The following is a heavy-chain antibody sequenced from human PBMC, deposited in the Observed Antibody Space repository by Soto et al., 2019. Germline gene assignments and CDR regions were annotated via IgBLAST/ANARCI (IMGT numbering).Heavy chain of an antibody. D-gene: IGHD3-22*01. CDR1: GFTFSTYW. J-gene: IGHJ4*02. Sequence: EVQLVESGGGLVQPGGSLRLSCAASGFTFSTYWMHWVRQAPGKGLVWVSRIKNDGSGTYYVDSVEGRFTISRDNDNKTLYRQMNSLRAEDTAVYYCVRGDGDYYDGNGYLGRHWGQGPLVTVSS. CDR3: VRGDGDYYDGNGYLGRH. V-gene: IGHV3-74*01. CDR2: IKNDGSGT.